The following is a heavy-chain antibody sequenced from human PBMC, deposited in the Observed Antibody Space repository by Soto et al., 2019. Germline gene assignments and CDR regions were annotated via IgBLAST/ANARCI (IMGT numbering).Heavy chain of an antibody. Sequence: PGGSLRLSCAASGFTFSSYAMHWVRQAPGKGLEWMAVISYDGSNKYYADSVKDRFTISRDNSKNTLYLQMNSLRAEDTAVYYCARGGYSYAQSLYYYYGMDVWGQGTTVTVSS. V-gene: IGHV3-30-3*01. J-gene: IGHJ6*02. CDR3: ARGGYSYAQSLYYYYGMDV. CDR1: GFTFSSYA. D-gene: IGHD5-18*01. CDR2: ISYDGSNK.